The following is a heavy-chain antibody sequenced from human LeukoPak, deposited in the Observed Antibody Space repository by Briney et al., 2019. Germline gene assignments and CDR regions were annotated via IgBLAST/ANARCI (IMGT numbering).Heavy chain of an antibody. CDR1: GYTFTSYA. V-gene: IGHV1-3*01. D-gene: IGHD6-19*01. J-gene: IGHJ4*02. CDR2: INAGNGNT. Sequence: ASAKVSCKASGYTFTSYAMHWVRQAPGQRLEWMGWINAGNGNTKYSQKFQGRVTITRDTSASTAYMELSSLRSEDTAVYYCARGFGYSSGRTFDYWGQGTLVTVSS. CDR3: ARGFGYSSGRTFDY.